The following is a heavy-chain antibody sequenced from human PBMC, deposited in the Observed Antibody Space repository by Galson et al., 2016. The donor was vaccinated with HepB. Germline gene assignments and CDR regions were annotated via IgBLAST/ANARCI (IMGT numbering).Heavy chain of an antibody. V-gene: IGHV6-1*01. CDR1: GDSVSNTIAS. D-gene: IGHD3/OR15-3a*01. J-gene: IGHJ4*02. CDR2: TYYRTQWYY. Sequence: CAISGDSVSNTIASWNWIRQSPLRGLEWLGRTYYRTQWYYDYAVPVRGRMIINPDTSKNQFSLQLNSVTPEDTAVYYCVRGGHGMTVSLWTAWGQGTLVTVSS. CDR3: VRGGHGMTVSLWTA.